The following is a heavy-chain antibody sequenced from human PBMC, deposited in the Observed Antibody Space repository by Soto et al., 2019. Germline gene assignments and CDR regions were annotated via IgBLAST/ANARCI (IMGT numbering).Heavy chain of an antibody. CDR3: VRAPEQRPFDY. CDR2: INSDGSGV. CDR1: GFTLSDNW. V-gene: IGHV3-74*03. J-gene: IGHJ4*02. Sequence: EVQLVESGGGLVQPGGSLRLSCAASGFTLSDNWIHWVRRAPGKGLVWVSRINSDGSGVTYADSVKGRFTLSRDNAKNTWFLQMDSLRVEDTAMYYCVRAPEQRPFDYWGQGTLVTVSS. D-gene: IGHD6-25*01.